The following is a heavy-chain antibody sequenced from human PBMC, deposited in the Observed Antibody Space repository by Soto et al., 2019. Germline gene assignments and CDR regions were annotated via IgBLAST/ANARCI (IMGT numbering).Heavy chain of an antibody. CDR3: ARDHYDFWSGYGAFDI. Sequence: GGSLRLSCAASGFTFSSYGMHWVRQAPGKGLEWVAVIWYDGSNKYYADSVKGRFTISRDNSKNTLYLQMNSLRAEDTAVYYCARDHYDFWSGYGAFDIWGQGTMVTVSS. J-gene: IGHJ3*02. D-gene: IGHD3-3*01. CDR2: IWYDGSNK. CDR1: GFTFSSYG. V-gene: IGHV3-33*01.